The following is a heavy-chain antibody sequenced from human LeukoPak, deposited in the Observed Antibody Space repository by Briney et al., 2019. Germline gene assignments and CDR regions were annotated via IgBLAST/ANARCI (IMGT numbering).Heavy chain of an antibody. J-gene: IGHJ4*02. V-gene: IGHV1-69*13. CDR1: GGTFSSYA. Sequence: ASVKVSCKASGGTFSSYAISWVRQAPGQGLEWMGGIIPIFGTANYAQKFQGRVTITADESTSTAYMELSSLRSEDTAVYYCARVRAGSSGSLNWDYWGQGTLVTVSS. CDR3: ARVRAGSSGSLNWDY. D-gene: IGHD6-19*01. CDR2: IIPIFGTA.